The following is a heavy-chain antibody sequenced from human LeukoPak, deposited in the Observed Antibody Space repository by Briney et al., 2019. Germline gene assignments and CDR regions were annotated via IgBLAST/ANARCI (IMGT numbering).Heavy chain of an antibody. J-gene: IGHJ4*02. Sequence: LETLSLTCAVYGGSFSGYYWSWIRQPPGKGLEWIGEINHSGSTNYNPSLKSRVTISVDTSKNQFSLKLSSVTAADTAVYYCARRRVAPYYFDYWGQGTLVTVSS. CDR1: GGSFSGYY. D-gene: IGHD2-15*01. CDR3: ARRRVAPYYFDY. V-gene: IGHV4-34*01. CDR2: INHSGST.